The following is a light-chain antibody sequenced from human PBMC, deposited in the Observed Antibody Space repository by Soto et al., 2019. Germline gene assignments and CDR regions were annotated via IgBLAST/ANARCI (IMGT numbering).Light chain of an antibody. CDR2: GAS. Sequence: EIVLTQSPGTPSLSPGERATLSCRASQSVSSNYLAWYQQKPGQAPRLLIYGASSRATGIPDRFSGSGSGTDFTLTISRLEPEDFSVYYCQQYGSSRTFGQGTRLEIK. CDR1: QSVSSNY. J-gene: IGKJ5*01. V-gene: IGKV3-20*01. CDR3: QQYGSSRT.